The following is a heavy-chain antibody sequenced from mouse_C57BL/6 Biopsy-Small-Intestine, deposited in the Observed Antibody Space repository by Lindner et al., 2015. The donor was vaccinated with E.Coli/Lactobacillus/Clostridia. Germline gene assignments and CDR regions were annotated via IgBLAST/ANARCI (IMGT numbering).Heavy chain of an antibody. CDR2: IYPGDGST. D-gene: IGHD1-1*01. CDR1: GHTFTSFD. V-gene: IGHV1-85*01. CDR3: ARWITTVVTPWYSDV. Sequence: QLQESGPELVKPGTSVKLSCKASGHTFTSFDINWVKQRPGQGLEWIGWIYPGDGSTKYNEKFTGKAALTVDTSSSTAYMELHSLTSEDSAVYFCARWITTVVTPWYSDVWGTGTTVTVSS. J-gene: IGHJ1*03.